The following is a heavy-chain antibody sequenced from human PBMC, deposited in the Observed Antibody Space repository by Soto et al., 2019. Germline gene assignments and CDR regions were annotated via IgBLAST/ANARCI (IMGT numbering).Heavy chain of an antibody. CDR2: ISAYNGNT. J-gene: IGHJ4*02. CDR1: GYTFTSYG. V-gene: IGHV1-18*01. CDR3: ARYLSVDMVVVPAANYFDY. Sequence: ASVKVSCKASGYTFTSYGISWVRQAPGQGLEWMGWISAYNGNTNYAQKLQGRVTMTTDTSTSTAYMELRSLRSDDTAVYYCARYLSVDMVVVPAANYFDYWGQGTLVTVSS. D-gene: IGHD2-2*03.